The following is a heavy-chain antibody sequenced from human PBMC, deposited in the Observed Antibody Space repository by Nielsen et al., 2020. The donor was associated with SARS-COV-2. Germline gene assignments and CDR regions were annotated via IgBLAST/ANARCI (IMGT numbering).Heavy chain of an antibody. J-gene: IGHJ5*02. Sequence: SETLSLTCTVSGGSVSSGSYYWSWIRQHPGKGLEWIGYIYYSGSTYYNPSLKSRVTISVDTSKNQFSLKLSSVTAADTAVYYCARDRRGGYDILTGANWFDPWGQGTLVTVSS. CDR3: ARDRRGGYDILTGANWFDP. CDR1: GGSVSSGSYY. D-gene: IGHD3-9*01. V-gene: IGHV4-31*03. CDR2: IYYSGST.